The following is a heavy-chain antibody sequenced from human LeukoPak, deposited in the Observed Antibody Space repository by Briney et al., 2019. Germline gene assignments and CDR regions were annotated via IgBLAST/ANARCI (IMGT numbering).Heavy chain of an antibody. CDR1: GFSFSSYI. CDR3: AKAITAVVYTTFDS. D-gene: IGHD5/OR15-5a*01. CDR2: IKQDGSEK. Sequence: PGGSLRLSCAASGFSFSSYIMNWVRQAPGKGLEWVANIKQDGSEKYYVDSVKGRFTISRDNAKNSLYLQMTSLRAEDTAIYYCAKAITAVVYTTFDSWGQGIPVTVSS. V-gene: IGHV3-7*03. J-gene: IGHJ4*02.